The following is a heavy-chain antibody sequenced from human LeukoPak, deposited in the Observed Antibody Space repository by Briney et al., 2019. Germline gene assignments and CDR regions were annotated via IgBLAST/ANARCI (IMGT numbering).Heavy chain of an antibody. Sequence: PGGSLRLSCAASGFTFDDYAMHWVRQAPGKGLEWVSGISWNSGSIGYADSVKGRFTIFRDNAKNSLYLQMNSLRAEDTALYYCAKDGIAAAGRGAFDIWGQGTMVTVSS. J-gene: IGHJ3*02. V-gene: IGHV3-9*01. D-gene: IGHD6-13*01. CDR2: ISWNSGSI. CDR3: AKDGIAAAGRGAFDI. CDR1: GFTFDDYA.